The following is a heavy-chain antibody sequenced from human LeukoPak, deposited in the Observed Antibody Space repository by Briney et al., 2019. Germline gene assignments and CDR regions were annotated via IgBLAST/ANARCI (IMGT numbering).Heavy chain of an antibody. CDR2: INPRDGTT. CDR3: ARGADQEFDF. J-gene: IGHJ4*02. V-gene: IGHV1-46*02. Sequence: ASVKVSCKSSGRTFNNHFIHWVRRAPGQGLEWMGMINPRDGTTRTLQKFQGRVTMTRDTSTSTLYMGLSSLRSEDTATYFCARGADQEFDFSGQGTLVTVSS. CDR1: GRTFNNHF.